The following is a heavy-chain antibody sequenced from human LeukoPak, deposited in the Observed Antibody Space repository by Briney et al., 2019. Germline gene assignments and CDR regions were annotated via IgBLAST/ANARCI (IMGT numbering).Heavy chain of an antibody. CDR3: ARDLSIAAPGTDFDY. D-gene: IGHD6-13*01. J-gene: IGHJ4*02. V-gene: IGHV1-2*02. CDR1: GYTFTGYS. Sequence: GASVKVSCKASGYTFTGYSVHWVRLAPGQGLEWMGWINPNSGGTKYAMKFQGRVTMTRDTSISTAYMELSRLTSDVTAVYYCARDLSIAAPGTDFDYWGQGTLVTVSS. CDR2: INPNSGGT.